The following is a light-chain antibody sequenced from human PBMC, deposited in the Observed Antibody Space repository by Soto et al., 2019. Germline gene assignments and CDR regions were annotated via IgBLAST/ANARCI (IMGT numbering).Light chain of an antibody. CDR3: SSYTTSDTYV. Sequence: QSALTQPASVSGSPGQSIAISCTGTSSDVGAYNYVSWYQQHPGKAPKLMIYDVSNRPSGVSDRFSGSKSGNTASLTISGLQAEDEADYYCSSYTTSDTYVFGSGTMVTVL. CDR1: SSDVGAYNY. CDR2: DVS. V-gene: IGLV2-14*01. J-gene: IGLJ1*01.